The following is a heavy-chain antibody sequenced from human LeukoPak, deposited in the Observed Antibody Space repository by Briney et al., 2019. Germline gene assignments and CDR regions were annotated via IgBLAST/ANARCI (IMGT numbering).Heavy chain of an antibody. D-gene: IGHD3-22*01. CDR3: AKDHLYYYDSSGIADY. J-gene: IGHJ4*02. V-gene: IGHV3-23*01. Sequence: PGGSLRLSCAASGFTFSSYAMSWVRQAPGKGPEWVSAISGSGGSTYYADSVKGRFTISRDNSKNTLYLQMNSLRAEDTAVYYCAKDHLYYYDSSGIADYWGQGTLVTVSS. CDR2: ISGSGGST. CDR1: GFTFSSYA.